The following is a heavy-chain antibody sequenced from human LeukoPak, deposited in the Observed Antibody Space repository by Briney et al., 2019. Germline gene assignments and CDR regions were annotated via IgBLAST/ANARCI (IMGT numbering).Heavy chain of an antibody. CDR1: GFTFSTYG. CDR2: ISGSGGST. V-gene: IGHV3-23*01. CDR3: AKSRREGCSSTSCTDAFDI. Sequence: GGSLRLSCAASGFTFSTYGMHWVRQAPGKGLEWVSAISGSGGSTYYADSVKGRFTISRDNSKNTLYLQMNSLRAEDTAVYYCAKSRREGCSSTSCTDAFDIWGQGTMVTVSS. D-gene: IGHD2-2*01. J-gene: IGHJ3*02.